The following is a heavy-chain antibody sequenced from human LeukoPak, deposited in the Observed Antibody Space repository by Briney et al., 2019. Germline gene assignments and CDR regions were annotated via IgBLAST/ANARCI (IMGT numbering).Heavy chain of an antibody. J-gene: IGHJ6*02. CDR3: ARDRMAGTAYYYYGMDV. V-gene: IGHV3-11*06. CDR2: ISSSSSYT. CDR1: GLTFSDYY. Sequence: GGSLRLSCAASGLTFSDYYMSWIRQAPGKGLEWVSYISSSSSYTNYADSVKGRFTISRDNAKNSLYLQMNSLRAEDTAVYYCARDRMAGTAYYYYGMDVWGQGTTVTVSS. D-gene: IGHD6-19*01.